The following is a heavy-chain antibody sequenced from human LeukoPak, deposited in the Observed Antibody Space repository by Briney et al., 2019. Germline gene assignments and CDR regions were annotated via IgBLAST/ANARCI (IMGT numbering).Heavy chain of an antibody. CDR1: GFTFSSYS. CDR2: ISSSSSYI. CDR3: ARSWDARLNFDY. J-gene: IGHJ4*02. Sequence: PGGSLRLSCAASGFTFSSYSMNWVRQAPGKGLEWVSSISSSSSYIYYADSVTGRFTISRDNSKNTVYLQMNSLRAEDTALYYCARSWDARLNFDYWGQGTLVTVSS. D-gene: IGHD1-26*01. V-gene: IGHV3-21*01.